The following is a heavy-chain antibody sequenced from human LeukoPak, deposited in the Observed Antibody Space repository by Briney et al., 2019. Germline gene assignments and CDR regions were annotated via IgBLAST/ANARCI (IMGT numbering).Heavy chain of an antibody. CDR2: IYWNDDK. CDR1: GFSLSTSGVG. V-gene: IGHV2-5*01. CDR3: AHSRGGGLVVVPAAWCYFDY. D-gene: IGHD2-2*01. J-gene: IGHJ4*02. Sequence: SGPTLVNPTQTLTLTCTFSGFSLSTSGVGVGWIRQPPGKALEWLALIYWNDDKRYSPSLKGRLTITKDTSKNQVVLTMTNMDPVDTATYYCAHSRGGGLVVVPAAWCYFDYWGQGTLVTVSS.